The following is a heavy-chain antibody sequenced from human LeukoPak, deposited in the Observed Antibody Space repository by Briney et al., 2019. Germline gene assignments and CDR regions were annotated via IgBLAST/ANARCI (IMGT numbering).Heavy chain of an antibody. CDR2: IGSTGSYI. J-gene: IGHJ4*02. D-gene: IGHD5-18*01. CDR1: GFTSNNYY. V-gene: IGHV3-21*01. CDR3: ARDVLQYNYAFGY. Sequence: TGMSLRLSCAGSGFTSNNYYMSWVRQAPGRGLEWVSSIGSTGSYIYYADSVKGRFTISRDNAKNSLFLQMNSLRAEDTAVYYCARDVLQYNYAFGYWGQGTLVTVSS.